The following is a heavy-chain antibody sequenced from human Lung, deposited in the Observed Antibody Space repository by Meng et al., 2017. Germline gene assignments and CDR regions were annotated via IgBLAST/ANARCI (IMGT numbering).Heavy chain of an antibody. CDR2: INPKSGDT. CDR1: GYTFPDYW. J-gene: IGHJ4*02. V-gene: IGHV1-2*06. D-gene: IGHD6-13*01. Sequence: VQLVQYGAEVKKPGASEKVSCKASGYTFPDYWLHWVRRAPGQGLEWMGRINPKSGDTHYAQRFQGRVTMTGDTSISTAYMELSGLRSDDTAMYYCARDEDISAAGKLFGDYWGQGTLVTVSS. CDR3: ARDEDISAAGKLFGDY.